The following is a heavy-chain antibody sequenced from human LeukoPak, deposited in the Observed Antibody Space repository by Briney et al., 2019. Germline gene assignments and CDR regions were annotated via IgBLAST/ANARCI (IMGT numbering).Heavy chain of an antibody. CDR2: IYYSGST. D-gene: IGHD6-13*01. V-gene: IGHV4-59*08. CDR3: ARHKGSSWSYYFDY. Sequence: SETLSLTCTVSGGSISSYYWSWIRQPPGKGMEWIGYIYYSGSTNYNPSLKSRVTISVDTSKNQFSLKLSSVTAADTAVYYCARHKGSSWSYYFDYWGQGTLVTVSS. CDR1: GGSISSYY. J-gene: IGHJ4*02.